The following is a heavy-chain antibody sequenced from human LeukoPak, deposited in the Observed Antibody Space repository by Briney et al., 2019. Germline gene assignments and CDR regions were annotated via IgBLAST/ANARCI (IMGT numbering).Heavy chain of an antibody. J-gene: IGHJ3*02. CDR3: AGTTVTTVGDAFDI. CDR2: INHSGST. CDR1: GGSFSGYY. D-gene: IGHD4-17*01. Sequence: PSETLSLTCAVDGGSFSGYYWSWIRQPPGKGLEWIGEINHSGSTNYNPSLKSRVTISVDTSKNQFSLKLSSVTAADTAVYYCAGTTVTTVGDAFDIWGQGTMVTVSS. V-gene: IGHV4-34*01.